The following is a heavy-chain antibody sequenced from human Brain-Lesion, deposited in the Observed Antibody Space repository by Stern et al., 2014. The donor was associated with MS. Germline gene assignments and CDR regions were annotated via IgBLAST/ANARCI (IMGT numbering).Heavy chain of an antibody. J-gene: IGHJ6*02. Sequence: QVQLVESGAEVKKPGASVKVSCKVSGYTLTELSMHWVRQAPGKGLEWMGGFDPEDGETIYAQKFQGRVTMTEDTSTDTAYMKLSSLRSEDTAVYYCATDRDDFRSGYSAPTKGYGLDVWGQGTTVTVTS. CDR2: FDPEDGET. CDR1: GYTLTELS. D-gene: IGHD3-3*01. V-gene: IGHV1-24*01. CDR3: ATDRDDFRSGYSAPTKGYGLDV.